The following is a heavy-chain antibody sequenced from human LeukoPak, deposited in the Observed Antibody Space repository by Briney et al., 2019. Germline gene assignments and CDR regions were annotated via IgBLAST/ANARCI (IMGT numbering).Heavy chain of an antibody. V-gene: IGHV4-30-2*01. J-gene: IGHJ4*02. CDR3: ARASRDYDYVWGSSEPHFDY. CDR1: GGSISSGGYS. D-gene: IGHD3-16*01. CDR2: IYHSGRT. Sequence: SETLSLTCAVSGGSISSGGYSWSWIRQPPGKGLEWIGYIYHSGRTYYNPSLKSRVTISVDRSKNQFSLKLSSVTAADTAVYYCARASRDYDYVWGSSEPHFDYWGQGTLVTVSS.